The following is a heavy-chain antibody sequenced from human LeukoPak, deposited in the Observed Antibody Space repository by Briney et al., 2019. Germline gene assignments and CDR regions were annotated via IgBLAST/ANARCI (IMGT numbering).Heavy chain of an antibody. Sequence: PGGSLRLSCAASGFTVSSNYMSWVRQAPGKGLEWVSVIYSGGSTYYADSVKGRFTISRDNSKNTLYLQMNSLRAEDTAVYYCARDRALGIEWTYFDYWGQGTLVTVSS. CDR3: ARDRALGIEWTYFDY. CDR1: GFTVSSNY. D-gene: IGHD7-27*01. CDR2: IYSGGST. J-gene: IGHJ4*02. V-gene: IGHV3-66*01.